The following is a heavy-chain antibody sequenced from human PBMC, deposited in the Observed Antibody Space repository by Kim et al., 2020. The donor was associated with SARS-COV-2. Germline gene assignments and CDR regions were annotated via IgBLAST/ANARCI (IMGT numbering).Heavy chain of an antibody. D-gene: IGHD2-21*01. CDR1: GYNLADYW. CDR3: ARVDCINDECKTLQTHWFDP. Sequence: GESLKISCEASGYNLADYWIAWVRHMPGKGLEWMGIIHPRTSVTRYSPSFQGQVIFSADKSISAAYLQWSSLKASDTAIYYCARVDCINDECKTLQTHWFDPWGQGTRVTVSS. J-gene: IGHJ5*02. CDR2: IHPRTSVT. V-gene: IGHV5-51*01.